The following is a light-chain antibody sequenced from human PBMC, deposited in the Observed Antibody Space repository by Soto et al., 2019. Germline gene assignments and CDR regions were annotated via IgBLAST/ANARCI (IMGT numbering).Light chain of an antibody. CDR1: QSITRL. Sequence: DVHLTQSPSTLSAIVGDRVTIACRASQSITRLLAWYQQKPGKAPKLLISTASRLQPGVPSRFSGSGSGTDFTLTISSLQPEDFATYYCQQANSFPLTFGGGTKVEIK. CDR2: TAS. CDR3: QQANSFPLT. V-gene: IGKV1-5*03. J-gene: IGKJ4*01.